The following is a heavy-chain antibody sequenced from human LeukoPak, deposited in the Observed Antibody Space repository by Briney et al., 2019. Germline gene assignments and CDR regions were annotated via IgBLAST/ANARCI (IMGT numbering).Heavy chain of an antibody. J-gene: IGHJ4*02. CDR3: ARAVHYSGTSDQYTGGWYYFDF. Sequence: SETLSLTCAVSGGFISSNSYYWGWIRQPPGKGLEWIGNINYSGSTNSNPSLKSRATISVDMSRKHFFLDLSSVTAADTAVYYCARAVHYSGTSDQYTGGWYYFDFWGQGTLVTVSS. CDR1: GGFISSNSYY. V-gene: IGHV4-61*05. CDR2: INYSGST. D-gene: IGHD3-10*01.